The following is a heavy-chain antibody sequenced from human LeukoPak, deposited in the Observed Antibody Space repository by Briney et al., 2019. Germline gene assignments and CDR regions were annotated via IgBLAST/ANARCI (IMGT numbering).Heavy chain of an antibody. J-gene: IGHJ6*03. V-gene: IGHV1-18*01. CDR1: GYTFTSYD. Sequence: ASVKVSCKASGYTFTSYDINWVRQASGQGLEWMGWISAYNGNTNYAQKLQGRVTMTTDTSTSTAYMELRSLRSDDTAVYYCARVWEGGSYYYYYYMDVWGKGTTVTVSS. D-gene: IGHD1-26*01. CDR3: ARVWEGGSYYYYYYMDV. CDR2: ISAYNGNT.